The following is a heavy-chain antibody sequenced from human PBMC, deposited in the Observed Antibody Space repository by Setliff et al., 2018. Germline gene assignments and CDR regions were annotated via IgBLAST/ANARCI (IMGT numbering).Heavy chain of an antibody. J-gene: IGHJ6*03. CDR1: GGSISHHY. CDR3: ARALLWFGEGMDV. CDR2: MYNSGNT. V-gene: IGHV4-59*11. D-gene: IGHD3-10*01. Sequence: PSETLSLTCTVPGGSISHHYWSWIRQPPGKGLEWVGYMYNSGNTNYNPSLRRRVAISVDKSKNQFSLKLSSVTAADTAVYYCARALLWFGEGMDVWGKGTTVTVSS.